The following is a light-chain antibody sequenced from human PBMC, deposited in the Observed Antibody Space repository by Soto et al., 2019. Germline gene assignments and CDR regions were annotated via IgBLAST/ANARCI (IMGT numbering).Light chain of an antibody. J-gene: IGKJ4*01. CDR2: DTS. CDR1: QSISSF. V-gene: IGKV3-20*01. CDR3: QQYGGSPVT. Sequence: EIVLTQSPGTLSLSVGERATLSCRASQSISSFLAWYQQTPGQSSRLLIYDTSTRATGIADRFSGSGSGTDFTLTISRLEPEDFTVYYCQQYGGSPVTFGGGTTVEIK.